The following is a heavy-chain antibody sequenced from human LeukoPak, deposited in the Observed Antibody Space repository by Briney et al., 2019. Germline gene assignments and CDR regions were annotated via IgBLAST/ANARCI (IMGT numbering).Heavy chain of an antibody. J-gene: IGHJ4*02. CDR1: GYTLTGHY. D-gene: IGHD5-12*01. CDR3: ERDGGGYDLGYYFDY. Sequence: ASVKVSCKASGYTLTGHYMHWVRQAPGQGLEWMGWINPDSGGTKYAQKFQGRVTMTRDTSISTAYMELSRLRSDDTAVYYCERDGGGYDLGYYFDYWGQGALVTVSS. V-gene: IGHV1-2*02. CDR2: INPDSGGT.